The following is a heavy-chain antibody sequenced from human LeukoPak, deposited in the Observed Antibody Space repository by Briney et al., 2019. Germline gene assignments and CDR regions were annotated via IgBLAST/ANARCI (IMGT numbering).Heavy chain of an antibody. D-gene: IGHD3-16*01. CDR1: GGSMSSYY. CDR2: IYYTGSI. CDR3: ARAGAGNEYVGLFDY. Sequence: PSETLSLTCTVSGGSMSSYYWSWIRQPPGKGLEWIGYIYYTGSINYNPSLKSRVTISVDTSKNQFSLKLSSVTAADTAVYYCARAGAGNEYVGLFDYWGQGTLVTVSS. J-gene: IGHJ4*02. V-gene: IGHV4-59*01.